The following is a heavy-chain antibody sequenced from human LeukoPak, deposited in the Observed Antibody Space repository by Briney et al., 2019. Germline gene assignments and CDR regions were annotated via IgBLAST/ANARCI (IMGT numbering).Heavy chain of an antibody. CDR2: IYYSGST. Sequence: PSETLSLTCTVSGGSISSYYWSWIRQPPGKGLEWIGYIYYSGSTNYNPSLKSRVTISVDTSKNQFSLKLSSVTAADTAVYYCAGAPDSYCSGGSCYFTLDYWGQGTLVTVSS. V-gene: IGHV4-59*01. CDR3: AGAPDSYCSGGSCYFTLDY. D-gene: IGHD2-15*01. CDR1: GGSISSYY. J-gene: IGHJ4*02.